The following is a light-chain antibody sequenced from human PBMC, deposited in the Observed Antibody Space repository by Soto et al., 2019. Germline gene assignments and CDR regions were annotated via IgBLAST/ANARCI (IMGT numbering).Light chain of an antibody. CDR3: SSYTTISTWV. J-gene: IGLJ3*02. V-gene: IGLV2-14*01. CDR2: DVN. CDR1: SSDVGGYNY. Sequence: QSVLAQPASVSGSPGQSITISCTGTSSDVGGYNYVSWYQQFPGKAPKLIIYDVNNRPSGVSSRFSGSKSGNTASLTISGLQAEDDADYYCSSYTTISTWVFGGGTKVTVL.